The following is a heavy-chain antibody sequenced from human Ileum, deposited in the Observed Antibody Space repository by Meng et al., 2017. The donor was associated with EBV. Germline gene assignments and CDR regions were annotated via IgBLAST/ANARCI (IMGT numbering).Heavy chain of an antibody. CDR3: ARNVPGTSAYYD. D-gene: IGHD3-22*01. J-gene: IGHJ4*02. V-gene: IGHV4-28*01. Sequence: HVCLQEAGPGRVNASDTRVLCLRVFCYSHSQNYGLVWVRQAPGKGLEWIGYIYYSGSTSYNPSLKSRVTMSVDTSKNQFSLNLNSVTAVDTAVYYCARNVPGTSAYYDWGQGTLVTVSS. CDR2: IYYSGST. CDR1: YSHSQNYG.